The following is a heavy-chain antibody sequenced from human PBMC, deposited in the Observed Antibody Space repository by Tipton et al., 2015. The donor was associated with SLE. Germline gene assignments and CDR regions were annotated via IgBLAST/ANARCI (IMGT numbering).Heavy chain of an antibody. D-gene: IGHD2/OR15-2a*01. V-gene: IGHV4-59*08. CDR2: LSYRGTT. J-gene: IGHJ4*02. CDR3: ARSSSVRTLLWPTFAY. CDR1: GGSLSSYY. Sequence: TLSLTCTVSGGSLSSYYWSWIRQSPEKGLEWIGYLSYRGTTYYNPSLKSRVTISADTSKNHLSLKLTSVTAADTAVYFCARSSSVRTLLWPTFAYWGQGTLVTVSS.